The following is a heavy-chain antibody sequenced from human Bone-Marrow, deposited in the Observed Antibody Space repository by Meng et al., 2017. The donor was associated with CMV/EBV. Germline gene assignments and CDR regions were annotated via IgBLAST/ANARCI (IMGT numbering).Heavy chain of an antibody. CDR3: ARAGSGYCSSTSCSHLYNWFDP. CDR1: GFTFSSYG. D-gene: IGHD2-2*01. CDR2: IRYDGSNK. J-gene: IGHJ5*02. V-gene: IGHV3-30*02. Sequence: GESLKISCAASGFTFSSYGMHWVRQAPGKGLEWVAFIRYDGSNKYYADSVKGRFTISRDNSKNTLYLQMNSLRGEDTAVYHCARAGSGYCSSTSCSHLYNWFDPWGQGTLVTVSS.